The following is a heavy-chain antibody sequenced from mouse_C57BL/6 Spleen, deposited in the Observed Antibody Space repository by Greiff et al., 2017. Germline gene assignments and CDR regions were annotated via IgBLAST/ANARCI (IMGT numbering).Heavy chain of an antibody. CDR1: GYTFTDYY. V-gene: IGHV1-76*01. D-gene: IGHD2-3*01. Sequence: LVESGAELVRPGASVKLSCKASGYTFTDYYINWVKQRPGQGLEWIARIYPGSGNTYYNEKFKGKATLTAEKSSSTAYMQLSSLTSEDSAVYFCARPSYDGYFDYWGQGTTLTVSS. CDR3: ARPSYDGYFDY. J-gene: IGHJ2*01. CDR2: IYPGSGNT.